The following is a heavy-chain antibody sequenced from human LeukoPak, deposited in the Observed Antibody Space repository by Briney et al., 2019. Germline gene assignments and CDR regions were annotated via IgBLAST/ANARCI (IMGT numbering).Heavy chain of an antibody. J-gene: IGHJ3*01. V-gene: IGHV3-23*01. CDR3: AKDQWLVLDAFDF. CDR2: ISGSGGST. CDR1: GFTFSSYG. D-gene: IGHD6-19*01. Sequence: PGGSLRLSCAASGFTFSSYGMSWVRQAPGKGLEWVSIISGSGGSTYYADSVKGRFTISRDNSKNTLYLQMNSLRAEDTAVYYCAKDQWLVLDAFDFWGQGTMVTVSS.